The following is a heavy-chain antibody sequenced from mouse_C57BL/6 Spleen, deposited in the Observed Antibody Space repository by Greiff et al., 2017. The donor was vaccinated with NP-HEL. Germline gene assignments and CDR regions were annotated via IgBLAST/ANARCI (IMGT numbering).Heavy chain of an antibody. V-gene: IGHV1-15*01. D-gene: IGHD1-1*01. Sequence: QVQLQQSGAELVRPGASVTLSCKASGYTFTDYEMHWVKQTPVHGLEWIGAIDPETGGTAYNQKFKGKAILTADKSSSTAYMELRSLTSEDSAVYYCTRSPLYYGSRETLMDYWGEGTSVTVSS. CDR3: TRSPLYYGSRETLMDY. J-gene: IGHJ4*01. CDR1: GYTFTDYE. CDR2: IDPETGGT.